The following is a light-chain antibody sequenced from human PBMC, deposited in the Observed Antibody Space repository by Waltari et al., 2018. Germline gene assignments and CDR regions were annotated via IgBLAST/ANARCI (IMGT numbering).Light chain of an antibody. J-gene: IGLJ2*01. CDR2: GNS. Sequence: QSVLTQPPSVSGAPGQRVTISCTGSSSNIGAGYDVHWYQQRPGKAPKLLIHGNSNRPSGVPDRISGSKSGTSASLAITGLRAEDEADYYCQSYDSSLGGSVFGGGTKLTVL. CDR1: SSNIGAGYD. V-gene: IGLV1-40*01. CDR3: QSYDSSLGGSV.